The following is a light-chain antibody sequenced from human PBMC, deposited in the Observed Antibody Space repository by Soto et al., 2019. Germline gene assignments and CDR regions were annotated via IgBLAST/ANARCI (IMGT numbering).Light chain of an antibody. J-gene: IGKJ5*01. V-gene: IGKV3-20*01. CDR3: QQYGSSPAT. CDR2: GAS. CDR1: QTVSGTY. Sequence: EIVLTQSPGTLSLSPGEGATLSCRASQTVSGTYLAWYQPKPGQAPRLLIYGASSRATGIPDRFSGSGSGTDFTLTISRLEPEDFAVYYCQQYGSSPATFGQGTRREIK.